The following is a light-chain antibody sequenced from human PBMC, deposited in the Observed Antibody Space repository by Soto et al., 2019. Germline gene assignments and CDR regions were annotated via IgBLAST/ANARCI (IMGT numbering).Light chain of an antibody. Sequence: QSALTQPASVSGSPGQSITISCTGTSSDVGAYNYDSWYQQYPGEAPKVIIYDVSHRPAGVSNRFSGSKSGNTASLTISGLQTQDEADYYCSSYTRATTNVFGTGTKVTVL. CDR3: SSYTRATTNV. V-gene: IGLV2-14*01. J-gene: IGLJ1*01. CDR1: SSDVGAYNY. CDR2: DVS.